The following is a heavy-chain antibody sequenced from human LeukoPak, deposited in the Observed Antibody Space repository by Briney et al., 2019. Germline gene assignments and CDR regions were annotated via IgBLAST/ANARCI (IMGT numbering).Heavy chain of an antibody. CDR2: IYHSGST. Sequence: PSETLSLTCAVYGGSFSDYYWTWIRQPPGRALEWIGYIYHSGSTSYNPSLKSRVTISVDRSTNQFSLKLSSVTAADTAVYYCARGYQPLDWFDPWGQGTLVTVSS. J-gene: IGHJ5*02. D-gene: IGHD1-14*01. CDR1: GGSFSDYY. CDR3: ARGYQPLDWFDP. V-gene: IGHV4-34*01.